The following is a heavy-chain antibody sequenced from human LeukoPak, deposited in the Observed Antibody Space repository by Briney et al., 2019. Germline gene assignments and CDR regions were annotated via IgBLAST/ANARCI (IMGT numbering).Heavy chain of an antibody. J-gene: IGHJ6*04. CDR1: GGTFSSYA. CDR3: ARAGRIAAAGTPAPYGMDV. D-gene: IGHD6-13*01. V-gene: IGHV1-69*13. CDR2: IIPIFGTA. Sequence: SVKVSCKASGGTFSSYAISWVRQAPGQGLEWMGGIIPIFGTANYAQKFQGRVTITADESTSTAFMELSSLRSEDTAVYYCARAGRIAAAGTPAPYGMDVWGKGTTVTVSS.